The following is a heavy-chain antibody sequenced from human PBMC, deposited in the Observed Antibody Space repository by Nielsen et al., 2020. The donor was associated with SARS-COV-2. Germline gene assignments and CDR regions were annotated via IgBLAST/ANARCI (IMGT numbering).Heavy chain of an antibody. Sequence: WVGQALGQGLEWMGWINPNSGGTSYAQKFQGRVTMTRDTSISTAYMELSRLRSDDTAVYYCARDAISAHYGMDVWGQGTTVTVSS. CDR3: ARDAISAHYGMDV. D-gene: IGHD2-21*01. J-gene: IGHJ6*02. V-gene: IGHV1-2*02. CDR2: INPNSGGT.